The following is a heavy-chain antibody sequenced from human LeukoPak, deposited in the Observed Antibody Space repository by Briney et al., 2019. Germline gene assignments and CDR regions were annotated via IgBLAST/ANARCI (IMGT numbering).Heavy chain of an antibody. CDR3: ARDWAAFDY. CDR2: TTQAGRET. J-gene: IGHJ4*02. D-gene: IGHD7-27*01. CDR1: GFTFSSDW. Sequence: GSLRLSCAASGFTFSSDWMSWGGQAAGKGLAWVANTTQAGRETYYVASVPCPFPISRANANNSLYLPMTRLGAEDTAVYSCARDWAAFDYCGQGTLVTVSS. V-gene: IGHV3-7*01.